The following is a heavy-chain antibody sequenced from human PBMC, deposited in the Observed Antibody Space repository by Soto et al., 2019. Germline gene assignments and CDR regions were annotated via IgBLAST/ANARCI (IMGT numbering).Heavy chain of an antibody. CDR2: ISGSGSST. CDR1: GFTFSSYA. Sequence: GGSLRLSCAASGFTFSSYAMSWVRQAPGKGLEWVSGISGSGSSTYYADSVKGRFTISRDNSKNTVYLQMNSLRAEDTAVYYCAKESSYGFWSDYPVYGIDVWGEGTTVTVSS. V-gene: IGHV3-23*01. CDR3: AKESSYGFWSDYPVYGIDV. D-gene: IGHD3-3*01. J-gene: IGHJ6*04.